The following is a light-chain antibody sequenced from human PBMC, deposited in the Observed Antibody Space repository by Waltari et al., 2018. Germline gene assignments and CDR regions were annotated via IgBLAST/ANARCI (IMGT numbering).Light chain of an antibody. Sequence: QSALTQPASVSGSPEQSIAISCTGTSSDVRGYNYFSWYQRHPGTAPKLIIYDVTNPPSGVSNRFSGSKSCNTASLTISGLQSDDEANYYCSSYTDSSPWVFGGGTKLTVL. CDR1: SSDVRGYNY. J-gene: IGLJ3*02. CDR3: SSYTDSSPWV. V-gene: IGLV2-14*03. CDR2: DVT.